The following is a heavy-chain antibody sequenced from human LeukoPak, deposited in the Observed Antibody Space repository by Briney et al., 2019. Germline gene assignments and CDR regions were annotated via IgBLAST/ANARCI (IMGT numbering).Heavy chain of an antibody. CDR1: GGSFSSYA. D-gene: IGHD2/OR15-2a*01. CDR3: ARPQSLFRNYDAFDI. J-gene: IGHJ3*02. V-gene: IGHV1-69*04. CDR2: IIPILGIA. Sequence: SVKVSCKASGGSFSSYAISWVRQAPGQGLEWMGRIIPILGIANYAQKFQGRVTITVDKSTSTAYMELSSLRSEDMAVYYCARPQSLFRNYDAFDIWGQGTMVTVSS.